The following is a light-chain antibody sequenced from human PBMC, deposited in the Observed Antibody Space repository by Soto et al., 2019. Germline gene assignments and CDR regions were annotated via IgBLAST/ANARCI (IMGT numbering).Light chain of an antibody. CDR3: LQQPTYPYT. CDR1: QDIRSD. J-gene: IGKJ2*01. CDR2: AAS. V-gene: IGKV1-17*02. Sequence: DIQMTQSPSSLSASVGDRVTIICRASQDIRSDLAWYQQKPGKAPKRLIDAASTLHSGVPSRFSGSGSGTEFTLTIVNLQSDDFATYYCLQQPTYPYTFGQGTKLDIK.